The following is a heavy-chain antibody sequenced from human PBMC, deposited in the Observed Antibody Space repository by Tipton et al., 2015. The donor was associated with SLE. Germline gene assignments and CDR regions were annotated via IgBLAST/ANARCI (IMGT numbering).Heavy chain of an antibody. Sequence: LSLTCEASGFTFSTFAMSWVRQSPGKGLEWVSTISPSGVTTYYADSVKGRFTISRDNSKNTLYLQMNSLRAEDTAVYYCAKDGRYYASSGDRYCFDYWGQGTLVTVSS. D-gene: IGHD3-22*01. CDR1: GFTFSTFA. CDR3: AKDGRYYASSGDRYCFDY. V-gene: IGHV3-23*01. J-gene: IGHJ4*02. CDR2: ISPSGVTT.